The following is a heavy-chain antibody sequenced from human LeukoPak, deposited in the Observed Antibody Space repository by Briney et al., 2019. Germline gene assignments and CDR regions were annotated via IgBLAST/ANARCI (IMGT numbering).Heavy chain of an antibody. Sequence: ASVKVSCKASGGTFSSYAISWVRQAPGQGLEWMGWISAYNGNINYAQKLQGRVTMTTDTSTSTAYMELRSLRSDDTAVYYCARDTSVAAPDYWGQGTLVTVSS. CDR2: ISAYNGNI. CDR1: GGTFSSYA. V-gene: IGHV1-18*01. CDR3: ARDTSVAAPDY. J-gene: IGHJ4*02. D-gene: IGHD6-13*01.